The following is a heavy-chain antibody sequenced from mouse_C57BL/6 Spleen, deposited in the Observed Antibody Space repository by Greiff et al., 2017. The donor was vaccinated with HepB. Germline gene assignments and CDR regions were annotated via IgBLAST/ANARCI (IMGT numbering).Heavy chain of an antibody. CDR1: GFTFSSYG. CDR2: ISSGGSYT. CDR3: ARDDSNGYYFDY. Sequence: EVHLVESGGDLVKPGGSLKLSCAASGFTFSSYGMSWVRQTPDKRLEWVATISSGGSYTYYPDSVKGRFTISRDNAKNTLYLQMSSLKSEDTAMYYCARDDSNGYYFDYWGQGTTLTVSS. J-gene: IGHJ2*01. V-gene: IGHV5-6*01. D-gene: IGHD2-5*01.